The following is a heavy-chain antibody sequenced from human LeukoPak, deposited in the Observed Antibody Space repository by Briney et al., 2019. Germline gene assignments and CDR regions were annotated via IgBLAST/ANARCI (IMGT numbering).Heavy chain of an antibody. CDR2: LTASGTAM. V-gene: IGHV3-48*02. Sequence: WVSHLTASGTAMFYPDSVKGRFTISRDNAKNSLYLQMNRLRDEDTAVYYCASSGSYRFDYWGQGTLVTVSS. J-gene: IGHJ4*02. CDR3: ASSGSYRFDY. D-gene: IGHD1-26*01.